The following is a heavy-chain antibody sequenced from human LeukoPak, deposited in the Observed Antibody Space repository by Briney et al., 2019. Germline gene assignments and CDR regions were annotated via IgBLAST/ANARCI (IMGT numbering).Heavy chain of an antibody. D-gene: IGHD4-17*01. CDR2: ISSSSSMI. V-gene: IGHV3-48*02. CDR3: ARDYGDLPARVPYFDY. J-gene: IGHJ4*02. CDR1: GFTFSSYS. Sequence: GGSLRLSCSASGFTFSSYSMNWVRQAPGKGLEWVSYISSSSSMIYYADSVKGRFTISRDNAKNSLYLQMKSLRDEDTAIYYCARDYGDLPARVPYFDYWGQGTLVTVSS.